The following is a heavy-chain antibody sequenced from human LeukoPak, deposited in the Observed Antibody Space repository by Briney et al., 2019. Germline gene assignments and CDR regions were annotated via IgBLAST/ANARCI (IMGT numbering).Heavy chain of an antibody. Sequence: GASVKVSCKASGGTFSSYTISWARQAPGQGLEWMGRIIPILGIANYAQKFQGRVTITADKSTSTAYMELSSLRPEDTAVYYCARGYYYDSSGVDYWGQGTLVTVSS. V-gene: IGHV1-69*02. CDR1: GGTFSSYT. CDR3: ARGYYYDSSGVDY. J-gene: IGHJ4*02. CDR2: IIPILGIA. D-gene: IGHD3-22*01.